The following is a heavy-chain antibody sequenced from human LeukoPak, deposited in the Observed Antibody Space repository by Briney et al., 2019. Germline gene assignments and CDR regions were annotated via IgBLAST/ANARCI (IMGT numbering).Heavy chain of an antibody. CDR3: AIVGDYYGSGKYSNFDY. CDR2: ISGSGSTT. Sequence: GGSLRLSCAASGFTFSSYSMTWVRQAPGKGLEWVSAISGSGSTTYYADSVKGRFTISRDNSKNTLYLQMSSLRAEDTAVYYCAIVGDYYGSGKYSNFDYWGQGTLVTVSS. D-gene: IGHD3-10*01. CDR1: GFTFSSYS. J-gene: IGHJ4*02. V-gene: IGHV3-23*01.